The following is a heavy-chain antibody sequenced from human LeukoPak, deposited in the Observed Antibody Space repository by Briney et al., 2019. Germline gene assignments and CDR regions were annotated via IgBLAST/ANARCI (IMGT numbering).Heavy chain of an antibody. Sequence: ASVQVSCKASGYTFTNYDINWVRQAPGQGLEWMGWMNPNSGYTSYAQNFQGRISMTRNTSITTAYVELSSLRSDDTAVYYCARGGASHDFLTGYLASWGQGTLVTVSS. J-gene: IGHJ4*02. CDR2: MNPNSGYT. V-gene: IGHV1-8*01. CDR3: ARGGASHDFLTGYLAS. CDR1: GYTFTNYD. D-gene: IGHD3-9*01.